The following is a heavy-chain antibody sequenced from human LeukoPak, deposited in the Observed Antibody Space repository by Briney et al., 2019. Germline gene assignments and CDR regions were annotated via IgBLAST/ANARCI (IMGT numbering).Heavy chain of an antibody. V-gene: IGHV1-2*02. CDR1: GYTFTGYY. CDR2: IHPNSGGT. D-gene: IGHD6-19*01. J-gene: IGHJ5*02. CDR3: ARERRRSIAVAGTGFWPDWFDP. Sequence: ASVKVSCKASGYTFTGYYMHWVRQAPGQGLEWMGWIHPNSGGTNYAQKFQGRVTMTRDTSISTAYMELSRLRSDDTAVYYCARERRRSIAVAGTGFWPDWFDPWGQGTLVTVSS.